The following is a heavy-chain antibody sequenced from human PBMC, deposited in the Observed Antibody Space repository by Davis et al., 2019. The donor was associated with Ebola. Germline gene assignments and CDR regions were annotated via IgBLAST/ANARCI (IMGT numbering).Heavy chain of an antibody. D-gene: IGHD2-2*01. J-gene: IGHJ5*02. CDR3: AKAGRYCSSTSCYGGWFDP. CDR1: GFTFSSYA. CDR2: ISGSGGST. V-gene: IGHV3-23*01. Sequence: GESLKISCAASGFTFSSYAMSWVRQAPGKGLEWVSAISGSGGSTYYADSVKGRFTISRDNSKNTLYLQMNSLRAEDTAVYYCAKAGRYCSSTSCYGGWFDPWGQGTLVTVSS.